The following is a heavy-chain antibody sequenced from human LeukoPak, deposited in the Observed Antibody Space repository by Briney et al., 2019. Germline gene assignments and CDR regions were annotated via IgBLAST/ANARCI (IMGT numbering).Heavy chain of an antibody. V-gene: IGHV3-48*01. CDR1: GFIFSNYD. J-gene: IGHJ2*01. CDR3: ARDENGDSDFDL. Sequence: PRGSLRLSCAASGFIFSNYDMNWVRQAPGKGLEWVSFISSGGSTIFYADSVKGRFTISRDDAKNSLYVQMNNLRVEDTAVYYCARDENGDSDFDLWGRGTLVTVSS. CDR2: ISSGGSTI. D-gene: IGHD5-12*01.